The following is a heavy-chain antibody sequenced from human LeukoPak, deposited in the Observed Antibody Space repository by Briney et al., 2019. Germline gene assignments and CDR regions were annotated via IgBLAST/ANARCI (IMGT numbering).Heavy chain of an antibody. Sequence: SETLSLTCTVSGGCISSSSYYWGWIRQPPGKGLEWIGSIYYSGSTYYNPSLKSRVTISVDTSKNQFSLKLSSVTAADTAVYYCARLRGGQRWLQLPYYFDYWGQGTLVTVSS. D-gene: IGHD5-24*01. J-gene: IGHJ4*02. CDR2: IYYSGST. CDR3: ARLRGGQRWLQLPYYFDY. CDR1: GGCISSSSYY. V-gene: IGHV4-39*01.